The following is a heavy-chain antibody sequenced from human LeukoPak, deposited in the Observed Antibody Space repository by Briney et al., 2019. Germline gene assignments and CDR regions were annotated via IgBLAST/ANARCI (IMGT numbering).Heavy chain of an antibody. CDR3: SRDTTYYYGSGSYNYFDY. V-gene: IGHV3-21*01. J-gene: IGHJ4*02. CDR2: ISSSSSYI. D-gene: IGHD3-10*01. CDR1: GFTFSSYS. Sequence: GSLRLSCAASGFTFSSYSINWVRQAPGKGLEWVSSISSSSSYIYYADSVKGRFTISRDNAKNSLYLQMNSLRAEDTAVSYCSRDTTYYYGSGSYNYFDYWGQGTLVTVSS.